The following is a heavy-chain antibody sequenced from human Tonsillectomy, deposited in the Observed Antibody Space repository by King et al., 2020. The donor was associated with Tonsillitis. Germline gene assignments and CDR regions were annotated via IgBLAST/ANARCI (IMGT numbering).Heavy chain of an antibody. V-gene: IGHV3-33*05. CDR1: GFTFSSYG. D-gene: IGHD3-9*01. CDR3: ARASRHRYFDWLRFDY. Sequence: VQLVESGGGVVQPGRSLRLSCAASGFTFSSYGMHWVRQAPGKGLEWVAVISYDGSNKYYADSVKGRFTISRDNSKNTLYMQMNSLRAEDTAVYYCARASRHRYFDWLRFDYWGQGTLVTVSS. CDR2: ISYDGSNK. J-gene: IGHJ4*02.